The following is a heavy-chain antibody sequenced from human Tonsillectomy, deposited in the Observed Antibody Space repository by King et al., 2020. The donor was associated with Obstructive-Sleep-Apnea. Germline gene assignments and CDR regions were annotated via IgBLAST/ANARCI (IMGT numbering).Heavy chain of an antibody. CDR3: ARYSGIATAGFVDY. D-gene: IGHD6-13*01. CDR1: GGSISSNY. CDR2: IHHSGRT. J-gene: IGHJ4*02. V-gene: IGHV4-59*01. Sequence: VQLQESGPGLVKPSETLSLTCTGSGGSISSNYQWSWIRQRPGKGLEWIGYIHHSGRTDYNPSLRSRVTMSVDTSKNPFSLRLRSVTAADTAVYYCARYSGIATAGFVDYWGQGTLVTVSS.